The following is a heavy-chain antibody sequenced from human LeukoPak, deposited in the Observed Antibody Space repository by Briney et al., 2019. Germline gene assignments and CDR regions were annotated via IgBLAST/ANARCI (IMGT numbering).Heavy chain of an antibody. CDR2: ISGSGGST. J-gene: IGHJ3*02. CDR3: AKDLEPKRGYARGDDAFDI. D-gene: IGHD5-12*01. Sequence: PGGSLRLSCAASGFTFSSYAMSWVRQAPGKGLEWVSAISGSGGSTYYADSVKGRFTISRDNSKNTLYLQMNSLRAEDTAVYYCAKDLEPKRGYARGDDAFDIWGQGTMVTVSS. CDR1: GFTFSSYA. V-gene: IGHV3-23*01.